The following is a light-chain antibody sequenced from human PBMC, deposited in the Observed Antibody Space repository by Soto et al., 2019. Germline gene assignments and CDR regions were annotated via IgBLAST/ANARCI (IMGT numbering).Light chain of an antibody. CDR2: ATS. V-gene: IGKV3-20*01. Sequence: VLTQSPGTLSLSPGERPTFSARASQSVSSIYLAWYQQKPGQAPSLLIYATSSRATGIPDRFSGSGSGTDFSLTISRLEPEDFAVYYCQQHGSSPITFGQGTRLEIK. CDR3: QQHGSSPIT. J-gene: IGKJ5*01. CDR1: QSVSSIY.